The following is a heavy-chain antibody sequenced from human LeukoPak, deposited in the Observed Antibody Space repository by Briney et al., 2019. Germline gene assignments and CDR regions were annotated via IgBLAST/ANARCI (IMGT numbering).Heavy chain of an antibody. CDR1: GFTFSSYS. V-gene: IGHV3-48*01. Sequence: GGSLRLSCAASGFTFSSYSMNWVRQAPGNGLAWVSYISSSSSTIYYADSVKGRFTISRDNAKNSLYLQMNSLRAEDTAVYYCARDAGFWSGYYEIDYWGQGTLVTVSS. CDR3: ARDAGFWSGYYEIDY. D-gene: IGHD3-3*01. J-gene: IGHJ4*02. CDR2: ISSSSSTI.